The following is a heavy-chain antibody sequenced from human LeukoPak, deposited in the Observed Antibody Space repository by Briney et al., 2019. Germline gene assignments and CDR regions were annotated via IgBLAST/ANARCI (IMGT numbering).Heavy chain of an antibody. Sequence: SETLSLTCTVSGYSISSAHYWGWIRQPPGKGLEWLGTLYHRGNTFYNPSLKGRVSISVDTSKNHFSLNVTSVTPADTAVYFCARRRLYDSGRFDWGQGTLVTVSS. CDR1: GYSISSAHY. D-gene: IGHD3-10*01. CDR2: LYHRGNT. CDR3: ARRRLYDSGRFD. J-gene: IGHJ4*02. V-gene: IGHV4-38-2*02.